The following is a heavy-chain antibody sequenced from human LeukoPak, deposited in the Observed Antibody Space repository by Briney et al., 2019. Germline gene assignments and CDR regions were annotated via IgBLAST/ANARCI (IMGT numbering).Heavy chain of an antibody. CDR2: ISSSGSTI. D-gene: IGHD2-2*01. CDR3: ARIEYCSSTSCPSTIWFDP. J-gene: IGHJ5*02. Sequence: GGSLRLSCAASGFTFRDYYMSWFRQAPGKGLEWLSYISSSGSTIYYADSVKGRFTISRDNARNSLYLQMNSLRAEDTAVYHCARIEYCSSTSCPSTIWFDPWGQGTLVTVSS. V-gene: IGHV3-11*04. CDR1: GFTFRDYY.